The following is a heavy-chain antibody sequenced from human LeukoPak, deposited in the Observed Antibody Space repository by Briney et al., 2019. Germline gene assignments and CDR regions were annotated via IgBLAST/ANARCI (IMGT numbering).Heavy chain of an antibody. V-gene: IGHV3-11*01. CDR3: ARLHRGEPYYYYYYGMDV. CDR1: GFTFSDYY. D-gene: IGHD1-14*01. CDR2: ISSSGSTI. Sequence: ESGGGLVKPGGSLRLSCAASGFTFSDYYMSWIRQAPGKGLEWVSYISSSGSTIYYADSVKGRFTISRDNAKNSLYLQMNSMRAEDTAVYYCARLHRGEPYYYYYYGMDVWGQGTPVTVSS. J-gene: IGHJ6*02.